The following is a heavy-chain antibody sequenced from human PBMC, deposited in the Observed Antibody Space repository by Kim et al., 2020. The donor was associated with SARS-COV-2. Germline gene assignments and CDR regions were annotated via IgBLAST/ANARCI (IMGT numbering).Heavy chain of an antibody. D-gene: IGHD2-21*02. CDR2: INHSGST. V-gene: IGHV4-34*01. J-gene: IGHJ6*01. Sequence: SETMSLTCAVYGGSFSGHLWTWIRQPPGKGLEWIGEINHSGSTNYNPSLKSRVTISVDTSKNQFSLKLSSVTAAETAVYYCARASGVRFLHFYFIMDVWG. CDR1: GGSFSGHL. CDR3: ARASGVRFLHFYFIMDV.